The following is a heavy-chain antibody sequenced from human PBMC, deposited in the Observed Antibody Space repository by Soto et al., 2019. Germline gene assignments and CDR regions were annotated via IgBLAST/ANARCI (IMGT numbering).Heavy chain of an antibody. Sequence: GASVKVSCKASGYTFSSYGFSWVRQAPGQGLEWMGWIRVYNGNTEYAQKLQGRVTMTTDTSTSTAYMELRSLRSDDTAVYYCARPPRGSYSWFDPWGQGTLVTVSS. CDR1: GYTFSSYG. CDR3: ARPPRGSYSWFDP. CDR2: IRVYNGNT. V-gene: IGHV1-18*01. J-gene: IGHJ5*02. D-gene: IGHD1-26*01.